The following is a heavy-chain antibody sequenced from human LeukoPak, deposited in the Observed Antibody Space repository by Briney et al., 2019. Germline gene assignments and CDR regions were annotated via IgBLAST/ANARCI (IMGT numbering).Heavy chain of an antibody. CDR2: INSDGSTT. V-gene: IGHV3-74*01. Sequence: GGSLRLSCAASGFTFSNYWMHWVRQAPGKGQMWVSHINSDGSTTTYADSVKGRFTTSRDNAKNTLYLQMNSLRVEDTAVYYCTTPGRFGTSGYYPFDYWGQGTLVTVSS. J-gene: IGHJ4*02. CDR3: TTPGRFGTSGYYPFDY. CDR1: GFTFSNYW. D-gene: IGHD3-22*01.